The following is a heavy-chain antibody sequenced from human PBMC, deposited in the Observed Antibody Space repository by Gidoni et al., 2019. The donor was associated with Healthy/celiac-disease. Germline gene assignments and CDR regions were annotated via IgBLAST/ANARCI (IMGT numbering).Heavy chain of an antibody. D-gene: IGHD6-19*01. Sequence: EVQLVESAGGLVQPGGSLRLSCAASGLTFISYWMSWVRQAQGKGLECETNIKEDGIEKYYVNSMKVLFTISRDSAKNSLYLKMDSLRAEDTAVYYCASQRGSSGWYTSRGFDYWGQGTLVTVSS. J-gene: IGHJ4*02. CDR2: IKEDGIEK. V-gene: IGHV3-7*01. CDR1: GLTFISYW. CDR3: ASQRGSSGWYTSRGFDY.